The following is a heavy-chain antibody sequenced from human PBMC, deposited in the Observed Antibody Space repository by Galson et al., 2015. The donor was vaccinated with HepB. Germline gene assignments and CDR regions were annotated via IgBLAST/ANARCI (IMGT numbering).Heavy chain of an antibody. CDR1: GFTFSNFW. CDR2: INQDGSEK. J-gene: IGHJ4*02. Sequence: SLRLSCAVSGFTFSNFWMSWVRQTPGKRLEWVANINQDGSEKYYVDSVKGRFTISRDNAKNSLYLQMNSLGVDDTAVYFCASDLVWGEPGTDYWGQGTLVTVSS. CDR3: ASDLVWGEPGTDY. D-gene: IGHD3-16*01. V-gene: IGHV3-7*01.